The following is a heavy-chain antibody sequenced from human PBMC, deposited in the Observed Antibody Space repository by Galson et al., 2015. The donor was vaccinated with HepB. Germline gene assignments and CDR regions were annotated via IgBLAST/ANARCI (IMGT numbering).Heavy chain of an antibody. D-gene: IGHD5/OR15-5a*01. V-gene: IGHV3-7*01. CDR2: INQDGSEK. J-gene: IGHJ6*03. CDR1: GLTFSTYW. CDR3: ARDSTVSYFYYYYMDV. Sequence: SLRLSCAASGLTFSTYWMSWVRQAPGKGLEWVANINQDGSEKHYVDSVKGRFTISSDNAKNSLYLQMNSLRAEDTAVYYCARDSTVSYFYYYYMDVWGKGTTVTVSS.